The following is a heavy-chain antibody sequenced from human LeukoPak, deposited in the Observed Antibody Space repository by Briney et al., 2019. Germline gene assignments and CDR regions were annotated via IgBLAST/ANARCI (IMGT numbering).Heavy chain of an antibody. Sequence: PGGSLRLSCAASGSTFSSYAMHWVRQAPGKGLEWVAVISYDGSNKYYADSVKGRFTISRDNSKNTLYLQMNSLRAEDTAVYYCARDPWRFGLYGMDVWGQGTTVTVSS. D-gene: IGHD3-10*01. V-gene: IGHV3-30-3*01. J-gene: IGHJ6*02. CDR2: ISYDGSNK. CDR3: ARDPWRFGLYGMDV. CDR1: GSTFSSYA.